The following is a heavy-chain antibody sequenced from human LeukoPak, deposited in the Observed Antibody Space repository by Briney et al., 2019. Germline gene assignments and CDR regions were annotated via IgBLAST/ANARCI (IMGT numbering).Heavy chain of an antibody. J-gene: IGHJ5*02. Sequence: ASVKASCKVSGYTLSKLSMHWVRQAPGQGLEWMGWINPNSGGTNYAQKFQGRVTMTRDTSISTAYMELSRLRSDDTAVYYCASDYESTPWGQGTLVTVSS. CDR2: INPNSGGT. D-gene: IGHD5-12*01. CDR3: ASDYESTP. CDR1: GYTLSKLS. V-gene: IGHV1-2*02.